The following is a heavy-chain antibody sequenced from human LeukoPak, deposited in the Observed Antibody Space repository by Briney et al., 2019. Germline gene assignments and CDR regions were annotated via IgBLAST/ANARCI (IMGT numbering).Heavy chain of an antibody. J-gene: IGHJ4*02. CDR3: ARAGGIAAADY. D-gene: IGHD6-13*01. Sequence: ASVKVSCKTSGYTFTSHGISWVRQAPGQGLERMGWISAYNGDTDYAQNLQGRVTMTTDTSSSTAYMELRSLRSDDTAVYYCARAGGIAAADYWGQGTLVTVSS. CDR2: ISAYNGDT. V-gene: IGHV1-18*01. CDR1: GYTFTSHG.